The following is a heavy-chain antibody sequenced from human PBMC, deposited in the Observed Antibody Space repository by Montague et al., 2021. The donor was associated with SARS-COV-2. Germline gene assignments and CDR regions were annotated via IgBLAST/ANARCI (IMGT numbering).Heavy chain of an antibody. CDR2: INSVGSST. CDR1: GFTFSSYW. CDR3: ARDQPIVVVPAAIRGYYYYGMDV. Sequence: SLRLSCAASGFTFSSYWMHWVRQAPGKGLVWVSRINSVGSSTSYADSVKGRFTISRDNAKNTLYLQMNSLRAEDTAVYYCARDQPIVVVPAAIRGYYYYGMDVWGQGTTVTVSS. V-gene: IGHV3-74*01. D-gene: IGHD2-2*02. J-gene: IGHJ6*02.